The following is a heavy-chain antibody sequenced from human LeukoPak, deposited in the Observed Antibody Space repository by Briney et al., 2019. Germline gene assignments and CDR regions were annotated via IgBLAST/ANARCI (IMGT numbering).Heavy chain of an antibody. Sequence: ASVKVSCKASGYTFTSYGISWVRQAPGQGLEWMGWISAYNGNTNYAQKLQGRVTMTTDTFTSTAYMELRSLRSDDTAVYYCARDGPVVTNDAFDIWGQGTMVTVSS. CDR3: ARDGPVVTNDAFDI. D-gene: IGHD4-23*01. CDR1: GYTFTSYG. CDR2: ISAYNGNT. J-gene: IGHJ3*02. V-gene: IGHV1-18*01.